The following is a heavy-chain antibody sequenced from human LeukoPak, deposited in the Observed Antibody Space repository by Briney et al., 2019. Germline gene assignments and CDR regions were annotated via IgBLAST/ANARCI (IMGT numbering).Heavy chain of an antibody. Sequence: ASETLSLTCAVSGGSINSHYWGWIRQPPGKGLRWIGDIYYTGKINYNPSLKSRVTITLDTSKDHLSLNVASVLAADTAKYYCVRRDTGWNYFDYWGQGILVTVSS. CDR3: VRRDTGWNYFDY. CDR2: IYYTGKI. V-gene: IGHV4-59*08. J-gene: IGHJ4*02. CDR1: GGSINSHY. D-gene: IGHD6-19*01.